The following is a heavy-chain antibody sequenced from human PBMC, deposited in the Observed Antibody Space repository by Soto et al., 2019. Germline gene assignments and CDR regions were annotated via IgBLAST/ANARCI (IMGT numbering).Heavy chain of an antibody. V-gene: IGHV4-39*01. D-gene: IGHD3-10*01. CDR3: ARHSLTMVRGVTNWFGP. CDR2: IYYSGST. CDR1: GGSISSSSYY. Sequence: SETLSLTCTVSGGSISSSSYYWGWIRQPPGKGLEWIGSIYYSGSTYYNPSLKSRVTISVDTSKNQFSLKLSSVTAADTAVYHCARHSLTMVRGVTNWFGPWGQGTLVTVSS. J-gene: IGHJ5*02.